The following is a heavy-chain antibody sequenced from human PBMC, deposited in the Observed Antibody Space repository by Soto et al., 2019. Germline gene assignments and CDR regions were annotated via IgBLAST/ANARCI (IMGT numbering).Heavy chain of an antibody. CDR3: ARHSGSYLYYYGMDV. V-gene: IGHV5-51*01. CDR2: IYPGDSDT. J-gene: IGHJ6*02. D-gene: IGHD1-26*01. Sequence: PGESLKISCKGSGYSFTSYWIGWVRQMPGKGLEWMGIIYPGDSDTRYSPSFQGQVTISADKSISTAYLQWSSLKASDTAMYYCARHSGSYLYYYGMDVWGQGTTVTVSS. CDR1: GYSFTSYW.